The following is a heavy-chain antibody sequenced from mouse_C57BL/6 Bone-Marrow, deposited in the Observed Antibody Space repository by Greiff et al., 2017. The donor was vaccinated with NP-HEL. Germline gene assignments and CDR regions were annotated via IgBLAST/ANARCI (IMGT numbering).Heavy chain of an antibody. Sequence: VKLQQSGPELVKPGASVKISCKASGYAFSSSWMNWVKQRPGKGLEWIGRIYPGDGDTNYNGKFKGKATLTADKSSSTAYMQLSSLTSEDSAVYFCARGYYGSDWYFDVWGTGTTVTVSS. CDR3: ARGYYGSDWYFDV. J-gene: IGHJ1*03. CDR1: GYAFSSSW. V-gene: IGHV1-82*01. CDR2: IYPGDGDT. D-gene: IGHD1-1*01.